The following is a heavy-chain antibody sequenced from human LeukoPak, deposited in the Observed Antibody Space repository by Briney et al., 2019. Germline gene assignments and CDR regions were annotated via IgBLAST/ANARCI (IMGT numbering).Heavy chain of an antibody. V-gene: IGHV4-59*01. CDR2: IYYSGST. D-gene: IGHD3-10*01. CDR1: GGSISSYY. J-gene: IGHJ4*02. Sequence: SETLSLTCTVSGGSISSYYWSWIRQPPGKGLEWIGYIYYSGSTNYNPSLMSRVTISVDTSKNQFSLKLSSVTAADTAVYYCARERTYYYDSGSPYFDYWGQGTLVTVSS. CDR3: ARERTYYYDSGSPYFDY.